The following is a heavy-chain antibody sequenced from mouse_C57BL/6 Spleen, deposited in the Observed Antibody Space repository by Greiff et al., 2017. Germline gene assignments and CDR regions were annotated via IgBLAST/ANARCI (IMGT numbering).Heavy chain of an antibody. CDR1: GFSLTSYG. V-gene: IGHV2-6*02. CDR2: IWSDGST. J-gene: IGHJ4*01. CDR3: ARHESNYVGMDY. Sequence: VKVVESGPGLVAPSHSLSITCTVSGFSLTSYGVHWVRQPPGKGLEWLVVIWSDGSTTYNSALKSRLRVSKDNTKSQVFLKMNSHQTDDTAMYYCARHESNYVGMDYWGQGTSVTVSS. D-gene: IGHD2-5*01.